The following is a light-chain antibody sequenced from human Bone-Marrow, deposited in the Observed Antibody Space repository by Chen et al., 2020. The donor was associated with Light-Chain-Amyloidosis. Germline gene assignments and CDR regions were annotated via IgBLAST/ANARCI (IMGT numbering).Light chain of an antibody. CDR3: QQYDSLPLT. Sequence: DIQMTQSPSSLSASVGDRVIITCQASQDITNYVTWYQQRPGKAPKLLIYDAFNLGTGVPSRFSGRASGPDYTLTISSLQPEDIATYYCQQYDSLPLTFGGGTKVEIQ. CDR2: DAF. V-gene: IGKV1-33*01. CDR1: QDITNY. J-gene: IGKJ4*01.